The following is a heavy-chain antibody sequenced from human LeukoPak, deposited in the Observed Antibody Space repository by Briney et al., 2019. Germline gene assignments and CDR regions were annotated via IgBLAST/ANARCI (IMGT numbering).Heavy chain of an antibody. Sequence: GGSLRLSCAASGFTFSNYAMHWVRQAPGKGLEYVSAISGNGGSTYYADSVKARFTISRDNSKNTLYLEMGSLRAEDMAVYYCARVPSGWLQIDYWGQGTPVTVSS. J-gene: IGHJ4*02. CDR3: ARVPSGWLQIDY. V-gene: IGHV3-64*02. CDR2: ISGNGGST. CDR1: GFTFSNYA. D-gene: IGHD6-19*01.